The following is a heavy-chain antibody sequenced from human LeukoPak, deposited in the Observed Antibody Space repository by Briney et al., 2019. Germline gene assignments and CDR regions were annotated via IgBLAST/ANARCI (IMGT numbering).Heavy chain of an antibody. CDR1: GGSFSGYY. CDR2: INHSGST. Sequence: SETLSLTCAVYGGSFSGYYWSWIRQPPGKGLEWIGEINHSGSTNYNPSLKSRVTISVDTSKNQFSLKLSSVTAADTAVYYCVRGSDDSSGYYFWFDPWGQGTLVTVSS. CDR3: VRGSDDSSGYYFWFDP. V-gene: IGHV4-34*01. D-gene: IGHD3-22*01. J-gene: IGHJ5*02.